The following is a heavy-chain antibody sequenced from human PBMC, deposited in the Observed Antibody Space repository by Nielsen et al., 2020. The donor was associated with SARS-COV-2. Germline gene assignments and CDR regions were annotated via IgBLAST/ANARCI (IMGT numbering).Heavy chain of an antibody. V-gene: IGHV3-30*04. D-gene: IGHD2-15*01. CDR3: ARGVSRYIVVVVGDFSYFFDS. J-gene: IGHJ4*02. Sequence: GESLKISCAASGFTFSSYAMHWVRQAPGKGLEWVAVISYDGSNKYYADSVKGRFTISRDNAKNSLYLQMNSLRAEDTALYHCARGVSRYIVVVVGDFSYFFDSWGQGSLVTVSS. CDR2: ISYDGSNK. CDR1: GFTFSSYA.